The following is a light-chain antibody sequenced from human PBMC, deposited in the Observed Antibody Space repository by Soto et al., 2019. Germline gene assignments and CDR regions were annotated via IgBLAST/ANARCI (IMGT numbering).Light chain of an antibody. V-gene: IGKV1-9*01. CDR1: QDIRRD. Sequence: IQLTQSPSSLSASIEDRVTITCRASQDIRRDLAWYQQKPGKAPKLLIYSASALQSGVPSRFSGSGSGTDFTLSISSMQAEDFATYYCQQTRSYPSTFGGGTKVDIK. J-gene: IGKJ4*01. CDR2: SAS. CDR3: QQTRSYPST.